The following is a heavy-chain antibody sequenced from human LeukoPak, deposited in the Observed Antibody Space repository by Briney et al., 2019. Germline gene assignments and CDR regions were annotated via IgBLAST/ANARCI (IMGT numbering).Heavy chain of an antibody. CDR3: ARMYSSGPDY. Sequence: SETLSLTCTVSGGSISSSSYYWSWIRQPPGKGLEWIGSIYYSGSTYYNPSLKSRVTISVDTSKNQFSLKLSSVTAVDTAVYYCARMYSSGPDYWGQGTLVTVSS. J-gene: IGHJ4*02. D-gene: IGHD6-19*01. CDR1: GGSISSSSYY. V-gene: IGHV4-39*01. CDR2: IYYSGST.